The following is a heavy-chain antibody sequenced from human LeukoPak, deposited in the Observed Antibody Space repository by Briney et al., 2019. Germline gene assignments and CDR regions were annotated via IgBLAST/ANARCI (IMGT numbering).Heavy chain of an antibody. J-gene: IGHJ1*01. D-gene: IGHD3-22*01. CDR2: IYYSGRT. Sequence: SETLSLTCSVSGDSVSRSDSYWDWIRQPPGKGLEWIGTIYYSGRTYYSPSLKSRVTMSVDPSNNQFSLNLRSVTAAVTAVYYCARRRYYDGSGYLEWGQGTLLSVSS. CDR3: ARRRYYDGSGYLE. CDR1: GDSVSRSDSY. V-gene: IGHV4-39*01.